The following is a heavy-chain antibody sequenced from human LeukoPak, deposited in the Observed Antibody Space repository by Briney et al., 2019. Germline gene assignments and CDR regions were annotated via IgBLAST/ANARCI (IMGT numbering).Heavy chain of an antibody. CDR1: GFTFSSYA. CDR3: AKIAYYDYWSGQPHY. V-gene: IGHV3-23*01. CDR2: ISGSGGST. J-gene: IGHJ4*02. D-gene: IGHD3-3*01. Sequence: SGGSLRLSCAASGFTFSSYAMSWVRQAPGKGLEWVSAISGSGGSTYYADSVKGRFTISRDNSKNTLYLQVNSLRAEDTAVYYCAKIAYYDYWSGQPHYWGQGTLVTVSS.